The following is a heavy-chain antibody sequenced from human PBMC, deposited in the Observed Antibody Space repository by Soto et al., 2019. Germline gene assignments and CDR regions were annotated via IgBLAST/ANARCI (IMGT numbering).Heavy chain of an antibody. CDR3: ARAGYWEAFNI. J-gene: IGHJ3*02. D-gene: IGHD5-18*01. Sequence: ASVKVSCKASGYTFTGYYIHWVRQAPGQGLEWMGWINPNSGGTNYAQKFQGWVTMTRDTSISTAYMELSRLRSDDTAVYYYARAGYWEAFNIWGQGTMVTVSS. V-gene: IGHV1-2*04. CDR1: GYTFTGYY. CDR2: INPNSGGT.